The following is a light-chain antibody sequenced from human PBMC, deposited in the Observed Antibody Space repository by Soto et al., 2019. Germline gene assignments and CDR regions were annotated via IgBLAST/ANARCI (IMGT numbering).Light chain of an antibody. CDR3: FSYAGSNKLV. Sequence: QSVLTQPPSASGTPGQRVTISCSGSSSNIGINPVNWYQQLPGTAPKLLIYSNNQRPSGVPDRFSGSKSGTSASLAISGLQSEDEADYYCFSYAGSNKLVFGGGTKLTVL. V-gene: IGLV1-44*01. J-gene: IGLJ2*01. CDR1: SSNIGINP. CDR2: SNN.